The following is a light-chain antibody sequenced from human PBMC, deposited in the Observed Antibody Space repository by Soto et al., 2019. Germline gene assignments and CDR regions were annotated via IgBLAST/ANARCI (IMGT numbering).Light chain of an antibody. CDR3: AAWDDSLSGPYV. Sequence: QSVLTQPPSASATPGQRVTISCSGASSNIAWYQHLPGTSPKLLIYNNNQRPSGVPDRFSGSKSGTSASLAISGLRSEDEADYYCAAWDDSLSGPYVFGTVTKVTVL. CDR2: NNN. V-gene: IGLV1-47*01. J-gene: IGLJ1*01. CDR1: SSNIA.